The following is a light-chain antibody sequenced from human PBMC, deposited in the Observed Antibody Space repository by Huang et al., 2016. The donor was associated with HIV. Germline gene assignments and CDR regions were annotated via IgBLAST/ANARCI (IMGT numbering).Light chain of an antibody. CDR2: DAS. V-gene: IGKV3-15*01. CDR3: QQYNNWPRT. Sequence: ERVLTQSPVTLSASPGERATLSCRASQGVSRNLAWYQQKPGQAPRLLIHDASTRASDIPARFSGSGSDIEFTLTISSLQSEDSAVYYCQQYNNWPRTFGQGTKLEIK. J-gene: IGKJ2*01. CDR1: QGVSRN.